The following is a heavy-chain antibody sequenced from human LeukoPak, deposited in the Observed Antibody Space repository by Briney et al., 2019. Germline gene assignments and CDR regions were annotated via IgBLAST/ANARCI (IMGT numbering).Heavy chain of an antibody. CDR1: GFTFSSYA. J-gene: IGHJ4*02. CDR3: AKVPNYYDSSGYYFGISDDY. Sequence: PGGSLRLSCAASGFTFSSYAVSSVRQAPGKGLEWVSAISGSGGSTYYADSVKGRFTISRDNSKNTLYLQMNSLRAEDTAVYYCAKVPNYYDSSGYYFGISDDYWGQGTLVTVSS. CDR2: ISGSGGST. D-gene: IGHD3-22*01. V-gene: IGHV3-23*01.